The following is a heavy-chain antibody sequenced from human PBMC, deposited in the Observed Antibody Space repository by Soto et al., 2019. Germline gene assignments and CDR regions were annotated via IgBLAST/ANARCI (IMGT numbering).Heavy chain of an antibody. V-gene: IGHV3-53*01. CDR1: GFTVSSSY. J-gene: IGHJ4*02. CDR2: LYTGTDT. Sequence: PGGSLRLSCAASGFTVSSSYLTWVRQAPGKGLEWVAILYTGTDTVYADSVKGRFTISRDNSKNTLYLQMNSLRAEDTAVYYCARDGYCTNGVCPDYWGQGTLVTVSS. CDR3: ARDGYCTNGVCPDY. D-gene: IGHD2-8*01.